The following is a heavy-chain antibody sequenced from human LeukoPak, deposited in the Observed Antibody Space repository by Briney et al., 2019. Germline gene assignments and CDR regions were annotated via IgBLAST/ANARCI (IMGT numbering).Heavy chain of an antibody. J-gene: IGHJ4*02. CDR2: ISSSSSYT. CDR1: GFTFSRYS. Sequence: GVSLRLSCVDSGFTFSRYSMNWVRQAPGKGLEWVSSISSSSSYTNYADSVRGRFTISRENAKNSLYLQMNSLRAEDTAVYYCARDLGVVRGVFTLDYWGQGTLVTVSS. CDR3: ARDLGVVRGVFTLDY. D-gene: IGHD3-10*01. V-gene: IGHV3-21*01.